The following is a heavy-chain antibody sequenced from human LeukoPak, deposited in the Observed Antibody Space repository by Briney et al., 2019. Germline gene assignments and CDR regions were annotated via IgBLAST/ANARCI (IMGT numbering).Heavy chain of an antibody. J-gene: IGHJ5*02. Sequence: PSETLSLTCAVYGGSFSVYYWSWIRQPPGKGLEWIGEINHSGSTNYNPSLKSRVTISVDTSKNQFSLKLSSVTAADTAVYYCARAWFRFDPWGQGTLVTVSS. CDR2: INHSGST. D-gene: IGHD3-10*01. CDR1: GGSFSVYY. V-gene: IGHV4-34*01. CDR3: ARAWFRFDP.